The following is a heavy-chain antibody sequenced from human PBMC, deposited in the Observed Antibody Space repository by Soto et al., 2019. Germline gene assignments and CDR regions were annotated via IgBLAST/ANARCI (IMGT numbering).Heavy chain of an antibody. J-gene: IGHJ5*02. Sequence: PSETLSLTCTVSGGSISSGDYYWSWIRQPPGKGLEWIGYIYYSGSTYYNPSLKSRVTIPVDTSKNQFSLKLSSVTAADTAVYYCAREGGYCSSTSCYNWFDPWGQGTLVTVSS. CDR1: GGSISSGDYY. CDR2: IYYSGST. D-gene: IGHD2-2*01. CDR3: AREGGYCSSTSCYNWFDP. V-gene: IGHV4-30-4*01.